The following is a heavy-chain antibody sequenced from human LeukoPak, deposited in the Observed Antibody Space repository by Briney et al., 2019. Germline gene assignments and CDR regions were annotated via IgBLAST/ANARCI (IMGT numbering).Heavy chain of an antibody. Sequence: GGSLRLSCAASGFTFSSYGMSWVRQAPGKGLEWVSAISGSGGSTYYADSVKGRFTIPRDNSKNTLYLQMNSLKAEDTAVYYCAREPTYSSSWYTTCDYWGPGTLVTVSS. CDR2: ISGSGGST. D-gene: IGHD6-13*01. CDR1: GFTFSSYG. V-gene: IGHV3-23*01. CDR3: AREPTYSSSWYTTCDY. J-gene: IGHJ4*02.